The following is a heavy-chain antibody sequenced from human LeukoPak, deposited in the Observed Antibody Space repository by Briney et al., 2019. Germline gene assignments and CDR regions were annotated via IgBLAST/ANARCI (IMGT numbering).Heavy chain of an antibody. CDR3: VREGYGETSVTW. CDR1: GFXFSNFW. Sequence: GGSLRLSCAASGFXFSNFWMHWVRQAPGKGLLGVSRINSDGSDTRYADSVKGRFTISRDNAKNTVYLQMNSLRADDTAVYYCVREGYGETSVTWWGQGTLVTVSS. V-gene: IGHV3-74*01. CDR2: INSDGSDT. J-gene: IGHJ4*02. D-gene: IGHD4-17*01.